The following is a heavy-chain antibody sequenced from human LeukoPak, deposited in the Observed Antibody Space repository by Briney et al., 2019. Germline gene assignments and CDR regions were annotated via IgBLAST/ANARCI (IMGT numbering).Heavy chain of an antibody. CDR1: GFTFSVYA. D-gene: IGHD4-17*01. CDR3: AKHLNDYGDRIWDY. J-gene: IGHJ4*02. Sequence: GGSLRLSCAASGFTFSVYAMSWVRQAPGKGLEWVSAISGSGGNTYFADSVKGRFTISRDNSKNTLYLQMDSLRAEDTAVYYCAKHLNDYGDRIWDYWGQGTLVTVSS. V-gene: IGHV3-23*01. CDR2: ISGSGGNT.